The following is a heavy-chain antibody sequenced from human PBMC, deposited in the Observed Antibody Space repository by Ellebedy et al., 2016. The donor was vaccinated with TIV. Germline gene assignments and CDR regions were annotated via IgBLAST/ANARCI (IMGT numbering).Heavy chain of an antibody. V-gene: IGHV3-9*01. CDR1: GFTFDDYA. D-gene: IGHD7-27*01. Sequence: SLKISCAASGFTFDDYAMHWVRQAPGKGLEWVSGISWRGHYIGYADSVRGRFTISRGNAKNSLYLQMNSLRIEDPAVYYCTKDLLRGIWGGSGRDYWGQGTLVTVSS. CDR3: TKDLLRGIWGGSGRDY. CDR2: ISWRGHYI. J-gene: IGHJ4*02.